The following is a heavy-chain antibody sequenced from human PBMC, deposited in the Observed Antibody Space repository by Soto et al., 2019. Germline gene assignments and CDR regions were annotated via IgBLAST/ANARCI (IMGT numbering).Heavy chain of an antibody. V-gene: IGHV4-34*01. Sequence: PSETLSLTCAVYGGSFSGYYWSWIRQPPGKGLEWIGEINHSGSTNYNPSLKSRVTISVDTSKNQFSLKLSSVTAADTAVYYCARAGVEVTVFDYWGQGTLVTVSS. D-gene: IGHD2-21*02. CDR3: ARAGVEVTVFDY. CDR2: INHSGST. J-gene: IGHJ4*02. CDR1: GGSFSGYY.